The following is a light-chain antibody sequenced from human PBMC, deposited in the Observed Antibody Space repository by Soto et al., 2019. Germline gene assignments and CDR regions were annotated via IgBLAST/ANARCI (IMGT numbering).Light chain of an antibody. Sequence: IVLPHTPVTLSVSPGARVPLSGAASQSVSSNLAWCQQKPGQDPSLLIYGAFTRATGIPARFSGTGSWTEFILTISSLQSADFAVYYCQRYDSWPSWTFGQGTKVDIK. CDR3: QRYDSWPSWT. V-gene: IGKV3-15*01. J-gene: IGKJ1*01. CDR1: QSVSSN. CDR2: GAF.